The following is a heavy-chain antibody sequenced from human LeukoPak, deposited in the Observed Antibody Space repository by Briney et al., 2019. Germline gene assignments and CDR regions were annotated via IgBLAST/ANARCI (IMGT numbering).Heavy chain of an antibody. CDR3: ARRAMGGVATISLSNRYFDL. D-gene: IGHD5-12*01. CDR2: INHSGST. J-gene: IGHJ2*01. Sequence: KPSETLSLTCAVYGGSFSGYYWSWIRQPPGKGLEWIGEINHSGSTNYNPSLKSRVTISVDTSKNQFSLKLSSVTAADTAVYYCARRAMGGVATISLSNRYFDLWGRGTLVTVSS. V-gene: IGHV4-34*01. CDR1: GGSFSGYY.